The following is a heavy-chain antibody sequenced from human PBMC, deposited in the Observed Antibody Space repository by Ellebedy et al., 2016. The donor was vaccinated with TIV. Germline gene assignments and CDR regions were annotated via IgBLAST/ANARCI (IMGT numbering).Heavy chain of an antibody. D-gene: IGHD6-19*01. CDR3: ARGGSGWYTYYYYGMDV. Sequence: SETLSLTXTVSGGAISSYYWSWIRQPAGKGLEWIGRIYTSGSTNYNPSLKSRVTMSVDTSKNQFSLELSSVTAADTAVYYCARGGSGWYTYYYYGMDVWGQGTTVTVSS. CDR2: IYTSGST. V-gene: IGHV4-4*07. CDR1: GGAISSYY. J-gene: IGHJ6*02.